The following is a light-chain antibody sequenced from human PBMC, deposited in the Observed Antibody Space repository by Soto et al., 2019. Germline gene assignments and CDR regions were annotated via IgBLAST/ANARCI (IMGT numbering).Light chain of an antibody. J-gene: IGKJ5*01. Sequence: EIQIIESPSSLSASVGERVTIACLAGQSISIYLNWYQLKPGKAPNLLMYGASYLKSGVPTRFSGSGSGTDFTLTISSLQPEDFAISYCQQTYTTPEITFGQGTRLEI. V-gene: IGKV1-39*01. CDR2: GAS. CDR1: QSISIY. CDR3: QQTYTTPEIT.